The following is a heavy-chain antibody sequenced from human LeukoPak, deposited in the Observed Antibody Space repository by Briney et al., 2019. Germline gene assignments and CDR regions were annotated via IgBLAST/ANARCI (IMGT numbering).Heavy chain of an antibody. CDR1: GGSFSGYY. Sequence: PSETLSLTCAVYGGSFSGYYWSWIRQPPGKGLEWIGEINHSGSTNYNPSLKSRVTLSVDTSKNQFSLKLSSVTAADTAVYYCAHLRGYDFWSGPSRYYFDYWGQGTLVTVSS. CDR3: AHLRGYDFWSGPSRYYFDY. CDR2: INHSGST. D-gene: IGHD3-3*01. V-gene: IGHV4-34*01. J-gene: IGHJ4*02.